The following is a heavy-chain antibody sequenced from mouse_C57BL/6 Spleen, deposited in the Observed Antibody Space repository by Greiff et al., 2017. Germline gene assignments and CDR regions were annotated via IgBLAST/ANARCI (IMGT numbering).Heavy chain of an antibody. V-gene: IGHV1-64*01. CDR1: GYTFTSYW. D-gene: IGHD1-1*01. CDR3: AREDYGSSYRFAY. Sequence: QVQLQQPGAELVKPGASVKLSCKASGYTFTSYWMHWVQQRPGQGLEWIGMIHPNSGSTNYNEKFKSKATLTVDKSSSTAYMQLSSLTSEDSAVYYCAREDYGSSYRFAYWGQGTLVTVAA. J-gene: IGHJ3*01. CDR2: IHPNSGST.